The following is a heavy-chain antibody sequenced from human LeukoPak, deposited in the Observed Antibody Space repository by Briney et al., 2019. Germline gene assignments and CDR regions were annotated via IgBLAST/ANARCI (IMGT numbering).Heavy chain of an antibody. CDR1: GGSISSSSYY. CDR3: ARVWVRGVIITQGFDP. V-gene: IGHV4-39*07. J-gene: IGHJ5*02. D-gene: IGHD3-10*01. Sequence: SETLSLTCTVSGGSISSSSYYWGWIRQPPGKELEWIESIYYSGSTYYNPSLKSRVTISVDTSKNQFSLRLSSVTAADTAVYYCARVWVRGVIITQGFDPWGQETLVTVSS. CDR2: IYYSGST.